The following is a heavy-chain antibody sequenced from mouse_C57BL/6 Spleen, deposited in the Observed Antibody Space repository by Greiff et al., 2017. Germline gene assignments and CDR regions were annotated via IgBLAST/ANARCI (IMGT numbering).Heavy chain of an antibody. J-gene: IGHJ4*01. Sequence: VMLVESGPGLVQPSQSLSITCTVSGFSLTSYGVHWVRQSPGKGLEWLGVIWSGGSTDYNAAFISRLSISKDNSKSQVFFKMNSLQADDTAIYYCARWMVTGYYYAMDYWGQGTSVTVSS. D-gene: IGHD2-3*01. V-gene: IGHV2-2*01. CDR1: GFSLTSYG. CDR3: ARWMVTGYYYAMDY. CDR2: IWSGGST.